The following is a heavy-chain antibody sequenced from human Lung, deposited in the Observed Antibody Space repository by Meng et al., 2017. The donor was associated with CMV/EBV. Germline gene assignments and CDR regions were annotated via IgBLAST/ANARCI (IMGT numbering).Heavy chain of an antibody. CDR2: ISSSGSTI. CDR1: GFTFSDYY. CDR3: AREKQLVPHYYYGMDV. V-gene: IGHV3-11*04. Sequence: GGSLRLXCAASGFTFSDYYMSWIRQAPGKGLEWVSYISSSGSTIYYADSVKGRFTISRDNAKNSLYLQMNSLRAEDTAVYYCAREKQLVPHYYYGMDVWGQGXTVTVSS. D-gene: IGHD6-13*01. J-gene: IGHJ6*02.